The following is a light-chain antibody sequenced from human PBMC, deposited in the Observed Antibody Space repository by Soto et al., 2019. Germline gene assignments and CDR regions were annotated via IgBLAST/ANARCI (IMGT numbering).Light chain of an antibody. CDR1: SSNIGAGYD. CDR3: QSYDSSLSNSGV. CDR2: GNS. Sequence: QAVVTQPPSVSGAPGQRVTISCTGSSSNIGAGYDVHWYQQLPRTAPKLLIYGNSNRPSGVPDRFSGSKSGTSASLAITGLQAEDEADYYCQSYDSSLSNSGVFGGGTKLTVL. J-gene: IGLJ2*01. V-gene: IGLV1-40*01.